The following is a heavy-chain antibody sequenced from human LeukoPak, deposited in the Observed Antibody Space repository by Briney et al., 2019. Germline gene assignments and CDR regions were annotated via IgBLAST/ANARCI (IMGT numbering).Heavy chain of an antibody. CDR3: ARDKRGFGTGSHYHFDS. Sequence: GGSLRLSCAASGFTFSTYSMNWVRQAPGKGLEWISYINTGSSTIYYADSVRGRFTIARDNAQGSVFLLMTSLRVEDTAIYYCARDKRGFGTGSHYHFDSWGRGTLVTVSS. V-gene: IGHV3-48*01. J-gene: IGHJ4*02. D-gene: IGHD3-10*01. CDR1: GFTFSTYS. CDR2: INTGSSTI.